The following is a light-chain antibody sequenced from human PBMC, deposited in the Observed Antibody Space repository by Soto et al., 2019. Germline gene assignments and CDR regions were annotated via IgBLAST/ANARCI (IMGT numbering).Light chain of an antibody. Sequence: QSALTQPASVSGSPGQSITISCTGSSSDVGYYIFVSWYQQHPGKAPKLMIYDVNNRPSGVSNRFSGSKSGNTASLTISGLQAEDEADYYCCSYTTSSSYVFGPGTKLTVL. J-gene: IGLJ1*01. CDR1: SSDVGYYIF. CDR2: DVN. CDR3: CSYTTSSSYV. V-gene: IGLV2-14*01.